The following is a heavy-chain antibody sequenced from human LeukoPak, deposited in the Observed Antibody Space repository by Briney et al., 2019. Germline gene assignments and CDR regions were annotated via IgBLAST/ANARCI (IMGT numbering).Heavy chain of an antibody. J-gene: IGHJ6*02. Sequence: PGGSLRLSCAASGLTFGDYYMSWIRQAPGKGLEWISFISSSGNTIYYADSVKGRFTISRDNAKNSLYLQMNSLRAEDTAVYYCAKGAVDDPGYYYYYGMDVWGQGTTVTVSS. D-gene: IGHD5-24*01. V-gene: IGHV3-11*04. CDR2: ISSSGNTI. CDR1: GLTFGDYY. CDR3: AKGAVDDPGYYYYYGMDV.